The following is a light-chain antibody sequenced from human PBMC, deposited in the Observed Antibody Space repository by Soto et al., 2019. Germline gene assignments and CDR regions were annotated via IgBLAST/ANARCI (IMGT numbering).Light chain of an antibody. CDR2: TGS. CDR3: QQTLSFPPT. Sequence: DIQMTQSPSSGSASVGDRVTITCRASQAIDSWLAWYQQKPGEAPKLLIFTGSLLHSGVPPRFSGSGSGTDFTLTISSLQPEDFATYYCQQTLSFPPTFGQGTKV. J-gene: IGKJ1*01. V-gene: IGKV1-12*01. CDR1: QAIDSW.